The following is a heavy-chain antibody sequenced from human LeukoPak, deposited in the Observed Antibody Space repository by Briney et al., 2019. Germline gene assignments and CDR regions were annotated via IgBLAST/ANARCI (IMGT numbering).Heavy chain of an antibody. CDR3: ARHKYSSGWPPEGAFDI. CDR2: INHSGST. J-gene: IGHJ3*02. Sequence: SETLSLTCAVYGGSFGGYYWSWIRQPPGKGLEWIGEINHSGSTNYNPSLKSRVTISVDTSKNQFSLKLSSVTAADTAVYYCARHKYSSGWPPEGAFDIWGQGTMVTVSS. CDR1: GGSFGGYY. D-gene: IGHD6-19*01. V-gene: IGHV4-34*01.